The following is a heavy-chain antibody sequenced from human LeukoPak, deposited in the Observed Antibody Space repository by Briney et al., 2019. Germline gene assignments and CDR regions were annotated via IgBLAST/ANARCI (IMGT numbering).Heavy chain of an antibody. CDR2: INHSGST. V-gene: IGHV4-34*01. CDR1: GGSFSGYY. J-gene: IGHJ4*02. CDR3: ARLPPSVATMGNY. Sequence: SETLSLTCAVYGGSFSGYYWSWIRQPPGKGLEWIGEINHSGSTNYNPSLKSRVTISVDTSKNQFSLKLSSVTAADTAVYYCARLPPSVATMGNYWGQGTLVTVSS. D-gene: IGHD5-12*01.